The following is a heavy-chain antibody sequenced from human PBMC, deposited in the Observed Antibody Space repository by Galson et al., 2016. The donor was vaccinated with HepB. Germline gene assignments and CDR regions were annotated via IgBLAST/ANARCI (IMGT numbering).Heavy chain of an antibody. J-gene: IGHJ5*01. CDR1: GFSLSSYE. Sequence: SLRLSCAVSGFSLSSYEMNWVRLAPGKGLEWITYISRSGAPIYHADSVKGRFTISRDNAKNTLYLQMNSLRADDTAVYYCARRSTAADAGCDSWGQGTLVTVSS. CDR2: ISRSGAPI. V-gene: IGHV3-48*03. D-gene: IGHD6-13*01. CDR3: ARRSTAADAGCDS.